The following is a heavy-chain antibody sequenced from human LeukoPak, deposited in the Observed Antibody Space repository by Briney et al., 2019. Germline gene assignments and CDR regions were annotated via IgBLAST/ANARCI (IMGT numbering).Heavy chain of an antibody. D-gene: IGHD1-26*01. Sequence: PSETLSLTCTVSGGSISSYYWGWIRQPPGKGLEWIGCMYYRGSTYHNPSLKSRVTISVDTSKNQFSPKLSSVTAADTAVYYCATTTIRLGYWGQGTLVTVSS. CDR2: MYYRGST. CDR1: GGSISSYY. CDR3: ATTTIRLGY. J-gene: IGHJ4*02. V-gene: IGHV4-39*07.